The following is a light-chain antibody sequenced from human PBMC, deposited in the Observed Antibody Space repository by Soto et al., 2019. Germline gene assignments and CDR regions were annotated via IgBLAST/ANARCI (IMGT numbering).Light chain of an antibody. V-gene: IGLV2-14*01. CDR2: EVS. CDR3: SSYTYSSTVV. Sequence: QSVLTQPASVSGSPGQSITISGTGTTSEVVGYNYVSLYQHHPGKAPKLMIYEVSNRPSGVSDRFSGSKSGNTASLTISGLQAEDEADYYCSSYTYSSTVVFGGGTKLTV. J-gene: IGLJ2*01. CDR1: TSEVVGYNY.